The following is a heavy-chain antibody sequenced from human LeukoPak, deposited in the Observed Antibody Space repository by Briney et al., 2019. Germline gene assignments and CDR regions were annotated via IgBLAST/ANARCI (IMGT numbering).Heavy chain of an antibody. CDR2: IRSKSNDYAT. CDR3: TRLGYSSGNDY. Sequence: GGSLRLSCAASGFTFSGSAMHWVRQASGKGLEWAGRIRSKSNDYATAYAASVKGRFIISRDDSISAAYLQMNSLKTEDTAVYYCTRLGYSSGNDYWGQGILVTVSS. V-gene: IGHV3-73*01. CDR1: GFTFSGSA. D-gene: IGHD6-19*01. J-gene: IGHJ4*02.